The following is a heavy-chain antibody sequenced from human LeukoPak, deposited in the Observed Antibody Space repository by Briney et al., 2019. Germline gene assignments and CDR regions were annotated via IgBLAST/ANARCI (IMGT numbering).Heavy chain of an antibody. D-gene: IGHD5-18*01. V-gene: IGHV5-51*01. CDR1: GYKFINYW. CDR3: ARVEVRGYTYGYTTFNYYMDV. Sequence: GESLKISCEGSGYKFINYWVAWVRPMPGKGLEWMGIIYPGDSDIRYSPSFEGQVTLSADKYVNTAYLQWSSLKASDTAIYYCARVEVRGYTYGYTTFNYYMDVWGKGTTVTVSS. CDR2: IYPGDSDI. J-gene: IGHJ6*03.